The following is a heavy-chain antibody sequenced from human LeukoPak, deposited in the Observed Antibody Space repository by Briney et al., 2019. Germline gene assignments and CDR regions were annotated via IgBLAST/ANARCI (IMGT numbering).Heavy chain of an antibody. CDR3: ARERVGVQGTDAFDI. CDR1: GFIFSDYY. CDR2: ISSSGSPK. D-gene: IGHD2-8*01. V-gene: IGHV3-11*01. J-gene: IGHJ3*02. Sequence: PGGSLRLSCAASGFIFSDYYMSWIRQAPGKGLEWVSYISSSGSPKYYADSVKGRFTISRDNAKNSLYLQMNSLRAEDTAVYYCARERVGVQGTDAFDIWGQGTMVTVSS.